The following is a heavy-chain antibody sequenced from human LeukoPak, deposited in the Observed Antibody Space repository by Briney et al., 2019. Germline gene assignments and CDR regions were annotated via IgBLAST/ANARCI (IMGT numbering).Heavy chain of an antibody. Sequence: GGSLRLSCAASGFTVSSNYMSWVRQAPGKGLEWVSVSYSGGSTYYADSVKGRFTISRDNSKNTLYLQMNSLRAEDTAVYYCARVVGSGSSPFDYWGQGTLVTVSS. CDR2: SYSGGST. CDR1: GFTVSSNY. D-gene: IGHD3-10*01. V-gene: IGHV3-53*01. CDR3: ARVVGSGSSPFDY. J-gene: IGHJ4*02.